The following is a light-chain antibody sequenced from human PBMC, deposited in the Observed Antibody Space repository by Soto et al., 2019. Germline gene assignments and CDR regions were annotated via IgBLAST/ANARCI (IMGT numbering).Light chain of an antibody. J-gene: IGLJ1*01. CDR1: KIGDKS. V-gene: IGLV3-21*02. Sequence: SYELSQPPSVSVAPGQTARITCGGDKIGDKSVHWYQQKPGQAPAVVAYGDRDRPSGIPERFSGSNSGNTATLAISRVEAGDEADYYCQVWESRSEYVFGTGTKVTVL. CDR2: GDR. CDR3: QVWESRSEYV.